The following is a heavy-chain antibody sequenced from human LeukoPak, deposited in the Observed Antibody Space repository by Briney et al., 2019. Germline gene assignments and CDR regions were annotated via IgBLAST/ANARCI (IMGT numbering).Heavy chain of an antibody. CDR1: GFTFRHYA. CDR2: IIASGGST. CDR3: TTDFEDSSGSGGWYFDL. J-gene: IGHJ2*01. D-gene: IGHD3-22*01. V-gene: IGHV3-23*01. Sequence: PGGSLRLSCAASGFTFRHYAMSWVRQAPGKGLEWVSVIIASGGSTHYVDSVKGRFTISRDNSKNTLYLQMNSLKTEDTAVYYCTTDFEDSSGSGGWYFDLWGRGTLVTVSS.